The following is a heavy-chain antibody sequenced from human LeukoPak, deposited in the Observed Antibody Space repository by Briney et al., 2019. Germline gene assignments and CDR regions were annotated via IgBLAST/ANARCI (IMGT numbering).Heavy chain of an antibody. Sequence: ASVRVSCKASGYTFSDYYIHWVRQAPGQGLEWMGWINPNSGGTNYAQKFQGRVTMTRDTSISTAYMELSRLRSDDTAVYYCARALRYYDSSGSFDYWGQGTLVTVSS. CDR1: GYTFSDYY. J-gene: IGHJ4*02. CDR2: INPNSGGT. CDR3: ARALRYYDSSGSFDY. D-gene: IGHD3-22*01. V-gene: IGHV1-2*02.